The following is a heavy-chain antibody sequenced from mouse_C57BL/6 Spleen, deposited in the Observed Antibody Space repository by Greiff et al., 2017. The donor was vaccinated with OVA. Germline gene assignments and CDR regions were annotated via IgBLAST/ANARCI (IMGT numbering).Heavy chain of an antibody. V-gene: IGHV1-82*01. CDR3: ARGGTTVVEGYAMDY. Sequence: VQLQQSGPELVKPGASVKISCKASGYAFSSSWMNWVKQRPGKGLEWIGRIYPGDGDTNYNGKFKGKATLTADKSSSPAYMQLSSLTSEDSAVYFCARGGTTVVEGYAMDYWGQGTSVTVSS. J-gene: IGHJ4*01. CDR2: IYPGDGDT. D-gene: IGHD1-1*01. CDR1: GYAFSSSW.